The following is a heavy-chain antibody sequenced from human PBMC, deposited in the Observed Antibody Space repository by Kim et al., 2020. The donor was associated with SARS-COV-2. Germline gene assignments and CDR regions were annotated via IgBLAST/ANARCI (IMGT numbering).Heavy chain of an antibody. V-gene: IGHV4-39*01. Sequence: SETLSLTCTVSGGSISSSSYYWGWIRQPPGKGLEWIGSIYYSGSTYYNPSLKSRVTISVDTSKNQFSLKLSSVTAADTAVYYCARRAAVAGNNWFDPWGQGTLVTVSS. D-gene: IGHD6-19*01. CDR2: IYYSGST. J-gene: IGHJ5*02. CDR1: GGSISSSSYY. CDR3: ARRAAVAGNNWFDP.